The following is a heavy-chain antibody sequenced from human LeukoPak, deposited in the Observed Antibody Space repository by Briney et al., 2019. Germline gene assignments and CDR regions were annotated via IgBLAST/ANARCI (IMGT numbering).Heavy chain of an antibody. J-gene: IGHJ4*02. CDR2: IDWDDDK. D-gene: IGHD3-10*01. V-gene: IGHV2-70*11. Sequence: ASGPALVKPTQALTLTCTFSGFSLTTSGMCVSWIRQPPGKALEWPARIDWDDDKYYSTSLKTRLNISKDTSKNQVVLTMTNMDPVDTATYYCARAMVRGVIYDHWGQGTLVTVSS. CDR3: ARAMVRGVIYDH. CDR1: GFSLTTSGMC.